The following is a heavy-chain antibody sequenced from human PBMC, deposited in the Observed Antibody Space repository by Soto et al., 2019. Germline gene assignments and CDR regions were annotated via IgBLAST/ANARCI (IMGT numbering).Heavy chain of an antibody. CDR3: ARRDTAYAFDI. D-gene: IGHD5-18*01. CDR2: IYHSGST. J-gene: IGHJ3*02. V-gene: IGHV4-59*01. Sequence: SETLSLTCTVSGGPISSYYWRWIRQPPGKGLEWIGHIYHSGSTNYNPSLKSRVTISVDTSKNQFSLKLSSVTAADTAVYYCARRDTAYAFDIWDQGTMVTVSS. CDR1: GGPISSYY.